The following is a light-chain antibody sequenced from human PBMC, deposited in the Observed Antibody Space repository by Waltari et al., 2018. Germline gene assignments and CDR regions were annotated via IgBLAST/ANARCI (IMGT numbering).Light chain of an antibody. CDR3: QQRANWPPLT. Sequence: EIVLTQSPATLSLSPGERATLSCRASQSVSTCLAWYQQKPGQAPRLLIYHASNRATGIPARFSGRGSGTNFTLTISDLEPEDFAVYYCQQRANWPPLTFGGGTRVEIK. CDR2: HAS. V-gene: IGKV3-11*01. CDR1: QSVSTC. J-gene: IGKJ4*01.